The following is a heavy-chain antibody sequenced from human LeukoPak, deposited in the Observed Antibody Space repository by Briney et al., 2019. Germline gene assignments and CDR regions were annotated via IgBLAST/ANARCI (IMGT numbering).Heavy chain of an antibody. D-gene: IGHD4-17*01. V-gene: IGHV1-8*01. CDR1: GYTFTSYD. CDR3: ARETVITLRNAFDI. J-gene: IGHJ3*02. Sequence: ASVKVSCKASGYTFTSYDINWVRQATGQGLEWMGWMNPNSGNTGYAQKFQGRVTMTRNTSISTAYMELRSLRSDDTAVYYCARETVITLRNAFDIWGQGTMVTVSS. CDR2: MNPNSGNT.